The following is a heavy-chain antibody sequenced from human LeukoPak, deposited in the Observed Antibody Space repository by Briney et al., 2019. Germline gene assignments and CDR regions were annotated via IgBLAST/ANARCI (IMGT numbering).Heavy chain of an antibody. Sequence: GGSLRLSCAASGFTFSTYAMHWVRQAPGKGLGWVAVISYDGSNKYYADSVKGRFTISRDSSKNTLYLQMNSLRAEDTAIYYCARDYCSSTSCYFSYWGQGTLVTVSS. D-gene: IGHD2-2*01. V-gene: IGHV3-30-3*01. CDR3: ARDYCSSTSCYFSY. CDR2: ISYDGSNK. CDR1: GFTFSTYA. J-gene: IGHJ4*02.